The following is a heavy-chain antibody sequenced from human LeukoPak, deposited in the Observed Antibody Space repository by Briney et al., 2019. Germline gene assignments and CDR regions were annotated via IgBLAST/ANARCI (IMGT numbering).Heavy chain of an antibody. V-gene: IGHV1-18*04. Sequence: ASVKVSCKASDYTFTNYGITWVRQAPGQGLEWMGWINVYNGNTDYAQKLQGRVTMTTDTSTSTAYMELRSLRSDDTAVYYCARSDTRSSDALDIWGQGTRVTVSS. J-gene: IGHJ3*02. CDR1: DYTFTNYG. D-gene: IGHD6-6*01. CDR2: INVYNGNT. CDR3: ARSDTRSSDALDI.